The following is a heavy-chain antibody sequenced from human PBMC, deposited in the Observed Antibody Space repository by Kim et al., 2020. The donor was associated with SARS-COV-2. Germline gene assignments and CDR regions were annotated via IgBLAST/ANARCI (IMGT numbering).Heavy chain of an antibody. CDR1: GGSISSSNW. J-gene: IGHJ6*02. V-gene: IGHV4-4*02. CDR2: IYHSGST. D-gene: IGHD6-19*01. Sequence: SETLSLTCAVSGGSISSSNWWSWVRQPPGKGLEWIGEIYHSGSTNYNPSLKSRVTISVDKSKNQFSLKLSSVTAADTAVYYCARGRQVAVAGIYYYYGMDVWGQGTTVTVSS. CDR3: ARGRQVAVAGIYYYYGMDV.